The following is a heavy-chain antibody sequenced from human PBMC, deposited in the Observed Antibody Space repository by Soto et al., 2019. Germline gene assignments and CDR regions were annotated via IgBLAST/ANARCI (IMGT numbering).Heavy chain of an antibody. Sequence: QMQLVQSGPEVKKPGTSVKVSCKASGFTFSHSAMQWVRQARGQSLEWIGWVVVGSGNTNYAQKFKERVTIAGXXXTXXAHMDLSSLRSEDTAVYYCAAESHYESNGTKGRMDWGQGTLVTVSS. J-gene: IGHJ4*02. CDR2: VVVGSGNT. CDR3: AAESHYESNGTKGRMD. CDR1: GFTFSHSA. D-gene: IGHD3-22*01. V-gene: IGHV1-58*02.